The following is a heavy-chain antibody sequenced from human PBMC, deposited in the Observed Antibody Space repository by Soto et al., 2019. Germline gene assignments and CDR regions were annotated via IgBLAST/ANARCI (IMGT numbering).Heavy chain of an antibody. CDR3: ASDWFYMDV. V-gene: IGHV3-48*01. J-gene: IGHJ6*03. D-gene: IGHD3-9*01. CDR2: TSGDSGTI. CDR1: GFTFSNYP. Sequence: GGSLRLCCAASGFTFSNYPMNWVRQAPGKGLEWISYTSGDSGTIYYADSVKGRFSISRDNAKNSLYLQMNSLRVEDTAVYYCASDWFYMDVWGKGTSVTVSS.